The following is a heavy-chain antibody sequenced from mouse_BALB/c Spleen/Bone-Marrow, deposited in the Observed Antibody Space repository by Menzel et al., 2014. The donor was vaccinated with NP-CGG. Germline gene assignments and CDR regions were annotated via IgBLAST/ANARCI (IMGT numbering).Heavy chain of an antibody. CDR3: NARDYRYEGYAMDY. CDR2: IDPENGDT. CDR1: GFNIKDYY. D-gene: IGHD2-14*01. Sequence: EVQLQQSGAELVRSGASVKLSCTASGFNIKDYYMHWVKQRPEQGLEWIGWIDPENGDTEYAPMFQGKATMTADTSSNTAYLQLSSLTSEDTAVHYCNARDYRYEGYAMDYWGQGTSVTVSS. J-gene: IGHJ4*01. V-gene: IGHV14-4*02.